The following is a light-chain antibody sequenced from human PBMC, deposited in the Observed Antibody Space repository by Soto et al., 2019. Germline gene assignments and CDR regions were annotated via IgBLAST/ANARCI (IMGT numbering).Light chain of an antibody. CDR1: QSISSW. V-gene: IGKV1-5*03. CDR2: KAS. Sequence: DIQMTQSPSTLSASFGDRVTIICRASQSISSWLAWYQQKAGKAPKLLISKASNLDSGVPSRFSGSGSGTEFTLTISSLQSEDFAVYYCQQYNNWPPWTFGQGTKVDIK. J-gene: IGKJ1*01. CDR3: QQYNNWPPWT.